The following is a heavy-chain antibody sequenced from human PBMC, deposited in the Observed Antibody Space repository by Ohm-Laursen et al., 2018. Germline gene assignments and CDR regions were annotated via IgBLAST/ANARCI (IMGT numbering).Heavy chain of an antibody. CDR1: GGSISSYY. CDR3: ARGRSLGSGWYDY. V-gene: IGHV4-59*01. D-gene: IGHD6-19*01. CDR2: IYYSGST. Sequence: SETLSLTCTVSGGSISSYYWSWIRQPPGKGLEWIGYIYYSGSTNYNPSLKSRVTISVDTSKNQFSLKLSSVTAADTAVYYCARGRSLGSGWYDYWGQGTLVTASS. J-gene: IGHJ4*02.